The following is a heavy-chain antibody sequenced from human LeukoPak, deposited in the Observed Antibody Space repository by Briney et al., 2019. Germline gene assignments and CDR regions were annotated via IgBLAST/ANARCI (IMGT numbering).Heavy chain of an antibody. CDR1: GFTFSDYY. D-gene: IGHD6-19*01. CDR3: AKVGTSSGWYSYFDY. Sequence: GGSLRLSCAASGFTFSDYYMSWVRQAPGKGLEWVSAISGSGGSTYYADSVKGRFTISRDNSKNTLYLQMNSLRAEDTAVYYCAKVGTSSGWYSYFDYWGQGTLVTVSS. J-gene: IGHJ4*02. V-gene: IGHV3-23*01. CDR2: ISGSGGST.